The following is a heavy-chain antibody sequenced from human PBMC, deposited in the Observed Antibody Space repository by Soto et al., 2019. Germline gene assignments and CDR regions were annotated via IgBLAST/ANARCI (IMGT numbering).Heavy chain of an antibody. V-gene: IGHV4-39*01. CDR1: GGSITSSSYY. Sequence: PSETLSLTCTVSGGSITSSSYYWGWIRQPPGKGLEWIGSIYYSGSTYYNKSLKSRITISVDTSKNQFSLKLSSVTAADTAVYYCATQEVGGSYVYTFDPWGQGT. D-gene: IGHD1-26*01. J-gene: IGHJ5*02. CDR3: ATQEVGGSYVYTFDP. CDR2: IYYSGST.